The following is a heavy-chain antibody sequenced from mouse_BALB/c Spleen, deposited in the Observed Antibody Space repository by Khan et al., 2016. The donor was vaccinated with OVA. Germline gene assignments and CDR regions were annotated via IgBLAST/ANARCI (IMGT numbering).Heavy chain of an antibody. Sequence: QMQLEESGAELMKPGASVKISCKATGYTFSSYWIEWVKQRPGHGLEWIGEILPGSGRNNYNEKFKGKATFTADTSSNTAYMQLSSLTSEDSAVYYGARGNYYGSSSWFGYWGQGTLVTVSA. CDR1: GYTFSSYW. V-gene: IGHV1-9*01. CDR2: ILPGSGRN. J-gene: IGHJ3*01. D-gene: IGHD1-1*01. CDR3: ARGNYYGSSSWFGY.